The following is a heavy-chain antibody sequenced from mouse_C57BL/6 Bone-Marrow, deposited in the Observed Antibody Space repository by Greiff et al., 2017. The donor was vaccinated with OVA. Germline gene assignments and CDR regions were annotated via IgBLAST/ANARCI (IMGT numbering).Heavy chain of an antibody. J-gene: IGHJ1*03. CDR1: GYTFTSYW. CDR2: IHPSDSDT. D-gene: IGHD1-1*01. V-gene: IGHV1-74*01. CDR3: ARRGGSSYWYFDV. Sequence: QVQLQQPGADLVKPGASVKVSCKASGYTFTSYWMHWVKQRPGQGLEWIGRIHPSDSDTNYNQKFKGKATFTADTSSNTAYMQLSSLTTEDSAIYYCARRGGSSYWYFDVWGTGTTVTVSS.